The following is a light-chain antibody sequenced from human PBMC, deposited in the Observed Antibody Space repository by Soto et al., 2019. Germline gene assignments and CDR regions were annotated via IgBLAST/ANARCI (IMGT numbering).Light chain of an antibody. CDR2: SNN. J-gene: IGLJ2*01. V-gene: IGLV1-47*02. Sequence: QSVLTQPPSASGTPGQRVTISCSGSSSNIGSHYVYWYHQVPGTAPKLLIYSNNQRPSGVPDRFSGSKSGTSASLAISGLRSEDEADYYCAAWDDSLSVVFGGGTKLTVL. CDR1: SSNIGSHY. CDR3: AAWDDSLSVV.